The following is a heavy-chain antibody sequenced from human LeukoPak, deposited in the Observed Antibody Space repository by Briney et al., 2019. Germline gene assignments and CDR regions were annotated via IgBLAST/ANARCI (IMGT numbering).Heavy chain of an antibody. CDR3: ARHGGAAAAIDY. CDR2: IYYSGTT. CDR1: GGFVSSSSYF. J-gene: IGHJ4*02. V-gene: IGHV4-39*01. Sequence: ASETLSPTCTVSGGFVSSSSYFWGWIRQPPGKGLEWIGSIYYSGTTYYNPSLKSRITISLATSKNQFSLKLSSVTAADTAVYYCARHGGAAAAIDYWGQGTLVTVSS. D-gene: IGHD6-13*01.